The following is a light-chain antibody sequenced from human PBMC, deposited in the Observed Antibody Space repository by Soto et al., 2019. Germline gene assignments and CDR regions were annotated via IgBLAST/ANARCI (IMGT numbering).Light chain of an antibody. V-gene: IGLV2-23*01. J-gene: IGLJ1*01. CDR2: EGS. Sequence: QPVLSRPGSVCGYPGQFITISCTGTSSDVGNYNLVSWYQQHPGKAPKLMIYEGSKRPSGVSNRFSGSKSGNTASLTISILQAEDEADYYCCSYAGSSTYVFGTGTKVTVL. CDR3: CSYAGSSTYV. CDR1: SSDVGNYNL.